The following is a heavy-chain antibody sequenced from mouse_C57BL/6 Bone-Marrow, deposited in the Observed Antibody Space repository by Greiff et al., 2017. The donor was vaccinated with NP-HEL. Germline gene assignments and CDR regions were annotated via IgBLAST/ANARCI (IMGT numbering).Heavy chain of an antibody. Sequence: QVQLQQPGAELVKPGASVQLSCKASGYTFTRYWVPWVKPRPGRGLEWIGRIDPNSGGTKYNEKFKSKATLTVDKPSSTAYMQLSSLTSEDSAVYYCARWYYGSSYFDYWGQGTTLTVSS. CDR2: IDPNSGGT. V-gene: IGHV1-72*01. J-gene: IGHJ2*01. D-gene: IGHD1-1*01. CDR3: ARWYYGSSYFDY. CDR1: GYTFTRYW.